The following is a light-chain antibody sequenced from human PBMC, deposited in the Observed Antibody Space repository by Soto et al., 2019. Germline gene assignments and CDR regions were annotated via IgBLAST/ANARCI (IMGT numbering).Light chain of an antibody. CDR2: GAS. CDR3: QQYNNWPLT. J-gene: IGKJ4*01. V-gene: IGKV3-15*01. Sequence: ERVMTQSPATLSVSPGERATLSCRASQSVSSNLAWYQQKPGQAPRLLIYGASTRATAIPARFSGSGSGTDFTLTISSLQSEDFAVYYCQQYNNWPLTFGGGTKVEI. CDR1: QSVSSN.